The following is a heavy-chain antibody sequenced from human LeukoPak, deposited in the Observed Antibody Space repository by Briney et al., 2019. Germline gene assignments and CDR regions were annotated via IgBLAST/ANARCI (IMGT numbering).Heavy chain of an antibody. CDR2: ISSSGSTI. D-gene: IGHD4-17*01. Sequence: GGSLRLSCAASGFTFSDYYMSWIRQAPGKGLEWVSYISSSGSTIYYADSVKGRLTISRDNAKNSLYLQMNSLRAEDTAVYYCARDRSYGDYLNWFDPWGQGTLVTVSS. CDR1: GFTFSDYY. V-gene: IGHV3-11*01. J-gene: IGHJ5*02. CDR3: ARDRSYGDYLNWFDP.